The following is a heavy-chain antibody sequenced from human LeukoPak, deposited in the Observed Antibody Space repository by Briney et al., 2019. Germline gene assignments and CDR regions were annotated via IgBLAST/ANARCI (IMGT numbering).Heavy chain of an antibody. V-gene: IGHV4-34*01. D-gene: IGHD3-10*01. Sequence: SETLSLTCAVYGGSFSGHYWSWIRQPPGKGLEWIGEINYSENTNYNPSLKSRVTLSVDTSKNQFSLKLSSVTAADTGVYYCARARGEVSVDYWGQGTLVTASS. CDR1: GGSFSGHY. CDR3: ARARGEVSVDY. J-gene: IGHJ4*02. CDR2: INYSENT.